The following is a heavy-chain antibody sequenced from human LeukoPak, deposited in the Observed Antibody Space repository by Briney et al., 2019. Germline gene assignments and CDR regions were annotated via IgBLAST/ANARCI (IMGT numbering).Heavy chain of an antibody. J-gene: IGHJ3*02. Sequence: GGSLRLSCAASGFTVSSNYMSWVRQAPGKGLEWVSVIYSGGSTYYADSVKGRFTISRDNSKNTLYLQMNSLRAEDTAVYYCARVRTPMDWNDGRGDAFDIWGQGTMVTVSS. D-gene: IGHD1-1*01. CDR1: GFTVSSNY. CDR2: IYSGGST. V-gene: IGHV3-53*01. CDR3: ARVRTPMDWNDGRGDAFDI.